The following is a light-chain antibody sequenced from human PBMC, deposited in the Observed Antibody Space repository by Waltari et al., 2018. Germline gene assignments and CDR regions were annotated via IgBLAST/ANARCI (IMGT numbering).Light chain of an antibody. CDR3: SSYAGSNGVL. CDR2: EVI. CDR1: SSHIGAYNY. V-gene: IGLV2-8*01. J-gene: IGLJ2*01. Sequence: QSALTQPPSASGSPGQSVTISCSGTSSHIGAYNYVSWYQQHPGKAPNLMIQEVIKRPSGVPPRFSGSKSGNTASLTVSELQAEDEADYYCSSYAGSNGVLFGGGTKVTVL.